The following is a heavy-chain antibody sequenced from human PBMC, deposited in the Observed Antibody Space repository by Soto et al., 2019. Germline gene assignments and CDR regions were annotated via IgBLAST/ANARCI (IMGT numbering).Heavy chain of an antibody. CDR3: ARAVPGRGSDAFDI. D-gene: IGHD1-26*01. Sequence: PSETLSLTCAVSGGSISSGGYSWSWIRQPPGKGLEWIGYIYHSGSTYYNPSLKSRVTISVDRSKNQFSLKLSSVTAADTAVYYCARAVPGRGSDAFDIWGQGTMVTVSS. CDR2: IYHSGST. CDR1: GGSISSGGYS. V-gene: IGHV4-30-2*01. J-gene: IGHJ3*02.